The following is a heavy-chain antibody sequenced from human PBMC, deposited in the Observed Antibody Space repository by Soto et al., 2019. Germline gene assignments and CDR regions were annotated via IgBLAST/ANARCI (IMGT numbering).Heavy chain of an antibody. CDR2: IRGNGGEI. J-gene: IGHJ4*02. V-gene: IGHV3-23*01. D-gene: IGHD6-19*01. CDR3: AIHPSYTTVWYVDY. CDR1: GFTFSSFA. Sequence: GGSLRLSCAASGFTFSSFAMSWVRQAPGKGLEWVSSIRGNGGEIYYADSVKGRFTISRDNSKNTLPLQMNSLRAEDTAMYYCAIHPSYTTVWYVDYLGLGTLVTV.